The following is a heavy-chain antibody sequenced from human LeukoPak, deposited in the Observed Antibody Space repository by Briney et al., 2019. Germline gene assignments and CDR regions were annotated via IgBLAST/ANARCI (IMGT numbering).Heavy chain of an antibody. V-gene: IGHV3-21*01. D-gene: IGHD3-3*01. J-gene: IGHJ5*02. CDR1: GFTFSSYS. CDR3: ARDYLYDFWSGYYNGGSWFDP. CDR2: ISSSSSYI. Sequence: GGSLRLSCAASGFTFSSYSMNWVRQAPGKGLEWVSSISSSSSYIYYADSVKGRFTISRDNAKNSLYLQMNSLRAEDTAVYYCARDYLYDFWSGYYNGGSWFDPWGQGTLVTVSS.